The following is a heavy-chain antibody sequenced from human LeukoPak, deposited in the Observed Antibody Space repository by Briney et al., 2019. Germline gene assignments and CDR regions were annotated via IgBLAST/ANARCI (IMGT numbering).Heavy chain of an antibody. CDR1: GFTFSSYW. J-gene: IGHJ3*02. D-gene: IGHD3-16*02. Sequence: GGSLRLSCAASGFTFSSYWMHWVRQAPGKGLVWVSRINSDGSSTSYADSVKGRFTISRDNAKNTLYLQMNSLRAEDTAVYYCAREDDYVWGSYRVDAFGIWGQGTMVTVSS. CDR2: INSDGSST. V-gene: IGHV3-74*01. CDR3: AREDDYVWGSYRVDAFGI.